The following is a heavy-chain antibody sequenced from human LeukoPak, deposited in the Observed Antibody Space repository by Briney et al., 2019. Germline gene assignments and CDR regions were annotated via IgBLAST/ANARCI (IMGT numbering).Heavy chain of an antibody. V-gene: IGHV1-18*01. D-gene: IGHD2-2*03. J-gene: IGHJ6*03. CDR2: INTHNGDT. CDR3: ARDGYRLSGYFYYMDV. Sequence: ASVKVSCKASGYTFASFGITWVRQAPGQGLEWMGWINTHNGDTNYAQKLQGRLTMTTDTSTSTAYMELRSLRSDDTAVYYCARDGYRLSGYFYYMDVWGKGTTVTVSS. CDR1: GYTFASFG.